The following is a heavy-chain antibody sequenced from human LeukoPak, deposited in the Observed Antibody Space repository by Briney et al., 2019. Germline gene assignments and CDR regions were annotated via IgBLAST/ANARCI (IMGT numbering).Heavy chain of an antibody. V-gene: IGHV4-39*07. Sequence: SETLSLTCTASGGSISSSSYYWGWIRQPPGKGLEWIGSIYYSGSTYYNPSLKSRVTISVDTSKNQFSLKLSSVTAADTAVYYCARTEGTVPGSYYYYGMDVWGQGTTVTVSS. D-gene: IGHD3-10*01. J-gene: IGHJ6*02. CDR3: ARTEGTVPGSYYYYGMDV. CDR1: GGSISSSSYY. CDR2: IYYSGST.